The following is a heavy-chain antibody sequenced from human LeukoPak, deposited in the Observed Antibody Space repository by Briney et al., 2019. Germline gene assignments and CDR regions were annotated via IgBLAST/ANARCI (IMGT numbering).Heavy chain of an antibody. J-gene: IGHJ6*02. D-gene: IGHD5-24*01. CDR1: GFTFSDYY. V-gene: IGHV3-11*01. Sequence: GGSLRLSCAASGFTFSDYYMSWIRQAPGKGLEWVSYISSSGSTIYYADSVKGRFTISRDNAKNSLYLQMNSLRAEDTAVHYCARVPLGDGYHGSFCYYYGMDVWGQGTTVTVSS. CDR2: ISSSGSTI. CDR3: ARVPLGDGYHGSFCYYYGMDV.